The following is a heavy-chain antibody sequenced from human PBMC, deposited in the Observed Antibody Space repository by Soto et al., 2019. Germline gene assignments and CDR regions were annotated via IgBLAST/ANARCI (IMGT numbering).Heavy chain of an antibody. J-gene: IGHJ4*02. CDR1: GFTFSDYY. CDR3: ARDLYSSGWYEDY. V-gene: IGHV3-11*06. CDR2: ISSSSSYT. Sequence: VGSLRLSCAASGFTFSDYYMSWIRQAPGKGLEWVSYISSSSSYTNYADSVRGRFTISRDNAKNSLYLQMNSLRAEDTAVYYCARDLYSSGWYEDYWGQGTLVTVSS. D-gene: IGHD6-19*01.